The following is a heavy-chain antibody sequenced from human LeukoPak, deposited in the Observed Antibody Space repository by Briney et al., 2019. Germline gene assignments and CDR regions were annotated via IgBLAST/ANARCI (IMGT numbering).Heavy chain of an antibody. V-gene: IGHV4-31*03. Sequence: SETLSLTCTVSGGSINSDDYYWSWIRQHPGKGLEWIGHIYYSGSTYYSPSLKSRVAISVDTSKNQFSLKLSSVTAADTAIYYCASRSTYCTKTSCHDYWGQGILVTVTS. CDR2: IYYSGST. CDR3: ASRSTYCTKTSCHDY. D-gene: IGHD2-2*01. CDR1: GGSINSDDYY. J-gene: IGHJ4*02.